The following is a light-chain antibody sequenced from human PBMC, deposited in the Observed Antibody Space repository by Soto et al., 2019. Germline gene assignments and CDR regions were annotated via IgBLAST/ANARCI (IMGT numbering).Light chain of an antibody. J-gene: IGLJ1*01. V-gene: IGLV2-14*01. CDR3: SSYTSSSTLYV. CDR1: SSDVGGYNY. Sequence: QSVLTQPASVSAYPGQSITISCTGTSSDVGGYNYVSWYQQHPGKAPKLMIYAVSNRPSGVSNRFSGSKSGNTASLTISGLQAEDEADYYCSSYTSSSTLYVFGTGTKATVL. CDR2: AVS.